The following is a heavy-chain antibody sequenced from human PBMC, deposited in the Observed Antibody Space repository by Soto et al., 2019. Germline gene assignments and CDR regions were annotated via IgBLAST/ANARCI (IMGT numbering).Heavy chain of an antibody. Sequence: EVQLLESGGGSVQPGGSLMLSCAASGFTFDSYSLSWVRQAPGKGLEWVSGISGTGQTTHYGDSVKGRFIISRDNFRKTLYLQMNSLRAEDTAVYFCAKSRGDSWNTYFFDYWGRGALVTVSS. J-gene: IGHJ4*02. V-gene: IGHV3-23*01. CDR2: ISGTGQTT. D-gene: IGHD2-21*01. CDR3: AKSRGDSWNTYFFDY. CDR1: GFTFDSYS.